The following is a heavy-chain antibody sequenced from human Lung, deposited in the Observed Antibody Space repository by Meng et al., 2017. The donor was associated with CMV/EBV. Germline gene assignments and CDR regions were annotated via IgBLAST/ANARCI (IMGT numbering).Heavy chain of an antibody. D-gene: IGHD2-21*02. J-gene: IGHJ4*02. V-gene: IGHV1-2*02. CDR1: GYTFTGYY. CDR3: VTYCGGDCYSGFDY. Sequence: QVQLVQSGAEVKKPXXSXKGXCKASGYTFTGYYMHWVRQAPGQGLEWMGWINPNSGGTNYAQKFQGRVTMTRDTSISTAYMELSRLRSDDTAVYYCVTYCGGDCYSGFDYWGQGTLVTVSS. CDR2: INPNSGGT.